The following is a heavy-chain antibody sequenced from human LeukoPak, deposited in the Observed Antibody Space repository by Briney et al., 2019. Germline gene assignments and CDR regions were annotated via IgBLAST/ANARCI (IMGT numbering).Heavy chain of an antibody. CDR3: AGSYGYSSGWYGAYYFDY. J-gene: IGHJ4*02. V-gene: IGHV4-59*01. D-gene: IGHD6-19*01. Sequence: SETLSLTCTVSGGSISSYYWSWIRQPPGKGLEWIGCVYYSGSTDYNPSLKSRVTLLVDTSKNQFSLSLSSVTAADTAVYYCAGSYGYSSGWYGAYYFDYWGQGTLVTVSS. CDR2: VYYSGST. CDR1: GGSISSYY.